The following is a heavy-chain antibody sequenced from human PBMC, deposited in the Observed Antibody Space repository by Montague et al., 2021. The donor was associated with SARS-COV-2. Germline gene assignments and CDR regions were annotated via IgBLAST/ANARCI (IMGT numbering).Heavy chain of an antibody. J-gene: IGHJ3*02. Sequence: SETLSLTCTVSGASDGGSDWGWIRQYPGKGLEWIGDFCRVGSTDYNPSLKSRATISRDTSKNQFSLKVRSVTAADTAVYYCARETMTADAFDIWGQGTMVTVSS. CDR2: FCRVGST. D-gene: IGHD1-14*01. CDR1: GASDGGSD. V-gene: IGHV4-59*02. CDR3: ARETMTADAFDI.